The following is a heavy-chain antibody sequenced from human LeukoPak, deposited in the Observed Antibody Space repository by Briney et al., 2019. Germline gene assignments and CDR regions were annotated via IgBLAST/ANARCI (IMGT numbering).Heavy chain of an antibody. D-gene: IGHD4-11*01. CDR3: DRDRDYSNTERGFDY. J-gene: IGHJ4*02. CDR1: VYTFTDYY. Sequence: ASVKVSCKTSVYTFTDYYIHWVRQAPGQGLEWMVWSNPNSGETNSAHKFQCRVTMTGDTSISTAYIELRRVTYADTDVYYCDRDRDYSNTERGFDYWGQGPLVPVSS. V-gene: IGHV1-2*02. CDR2: SNPNSGET.